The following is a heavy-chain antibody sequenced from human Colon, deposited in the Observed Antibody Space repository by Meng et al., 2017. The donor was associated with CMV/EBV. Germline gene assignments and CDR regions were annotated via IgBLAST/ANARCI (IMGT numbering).Heavy chain of an antibody. D-gene: IGHD2-8*02. CDR3: ARVGDNKQEPGGVPVLRGTFDS. J-gene: IGHJ4*02. V-gene: IGHV4-39*07. CDR2: FFYSWNT. Sequence: GPGLLKASPTLSLNFTVSGGFICISSNYWGWLRQPPGKGLEWIWTFFYSWNTYYNPSLKSRVTISGDTSKNQFSLMLRLVTTADTAVYYCARVGDNKQEPGGVPVLRGTFDSWGQGTLVTVSS. CDR1: GGFICISSNY.